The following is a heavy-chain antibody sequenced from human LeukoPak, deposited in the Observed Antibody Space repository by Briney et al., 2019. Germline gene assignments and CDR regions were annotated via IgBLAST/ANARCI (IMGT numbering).Heavy chain of an antibody. CDR2: ISWNSGSI. CDR1: GFTFDDYA. Sequence: GGSLRLSCAASGFTFDDYAMHWVRQAPGKGLEWVSGISWNSGSIGYADSVKGRFTISRDNAKNSLYLQMNSLRAEDMALYYCARDPDDSSGYYYLFDYWGQGTLVTVSS. D-gene: IGHD3-22*01. J-gene: IGHJ4*02. CDR3: ARDPDDSSGYYYLFDY. V-gene: IGHV3-9*03.